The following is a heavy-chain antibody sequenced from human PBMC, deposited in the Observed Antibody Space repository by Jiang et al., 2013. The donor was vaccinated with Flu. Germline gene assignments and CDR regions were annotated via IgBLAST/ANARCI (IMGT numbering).Heavy chain of an antibody. V-gene: IGHV4-61*02. CDR1: GSSISTGSYY. J-gene: IGHJ4*02. CDR2: IHTSGST. D-gene: IGHD3-22*01. Sequence: GLVNAFTDLSLTCIVSGSSISTGSYYWSWVRQPAGKGLEWVGHIHTSGSTNYNPSLESRVTISRDLSKNHFSLTLDSVTAADTAVYYCARDGNYYYYDSSGFLFDYWGQGALVTVSS. CDR3: ARDGNYYYYDSSGFLFDY.